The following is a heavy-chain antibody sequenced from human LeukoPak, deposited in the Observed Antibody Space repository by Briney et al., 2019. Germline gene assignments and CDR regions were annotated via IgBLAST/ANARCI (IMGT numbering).Heavy chain of an antibody. V-gene: IGHV3-9*01. CDR3: AKDGRPTLGYIEY. CDR1: GFTFDDYA. D-gene: IGHD2-2*02. CDR2: ISWNSGSI. J-gene: IGHJ4*02. Sequence: GGSLRLSCAASGFTFDDYAMHWVRQAPGKGLEWVSGISWNSGSIGYEDSVKGRFTISRDNAKNSLYLQMNSLRAEDTALYYCAKDGRPTLGYIEYWGQGTLVTVSS.